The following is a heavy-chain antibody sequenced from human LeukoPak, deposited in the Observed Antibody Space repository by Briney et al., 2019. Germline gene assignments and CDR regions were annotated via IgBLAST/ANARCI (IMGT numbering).Heavy chain of an antibody. J-gene: IGHJ4*02. Sequence: SETLSLTCAVYGGSFSGYYWSWVRQPPGKGLEWIGEIYHSGSTNYNPSLKSRVTISVDKPKNQFSLKLSSVTAADTAVYYCARDLGIAAAYDYWGQGTLVTVSS. CDR1: GGSFSGYY. V-gene: IGHV4-34*01. CDR3: ARDLGIAAAYDY. CDR2: IYHSGST. D-gene: IGHD6-13*01.